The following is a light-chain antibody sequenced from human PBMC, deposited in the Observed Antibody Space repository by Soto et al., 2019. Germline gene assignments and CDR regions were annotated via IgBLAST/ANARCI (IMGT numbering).Light chain of an antibody. CDR1: QSVNSDY. V-gene: IGKV3-20*01. J-gene: IGKJ5*01. CDR2: GAS. Sequence: EIVLSQSPGTLSLSPGERATLSCRASQSVNSDYLGWFQQKPGQAPRLLIYGASTRATGIPDRFSGSGSGTDFTLTLSRLEPEDFAVYYCHHYGGSPITFGQGTRLEI. CDR3: HHYGGSPIT.